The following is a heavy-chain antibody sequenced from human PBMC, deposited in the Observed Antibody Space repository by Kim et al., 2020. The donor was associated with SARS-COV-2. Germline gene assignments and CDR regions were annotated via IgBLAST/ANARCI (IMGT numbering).Heavy chain of an antibody. J-gene: IGHJ6*02. D-gene: IGHD1-1*01. Sequence: SETLSLTCTVSGGSISSSSYYWGWIRQPPGKGLEWIGSIYYSGSTYYNPSLKSRVTISVDTSKNQFSLKLSSVTAADTTVYYCARLQTSHYYYGMDVWG. CDR2: IYYSGST. CDR3: ARLQTSHYYYGMDV. V-gene: IGHV4-39*01. CDR1: GGSISSSSYY.